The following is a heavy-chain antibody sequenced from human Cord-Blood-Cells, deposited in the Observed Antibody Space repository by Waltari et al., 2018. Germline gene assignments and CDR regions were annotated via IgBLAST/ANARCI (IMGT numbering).Heavy chain of an antibody. J-gene: IGHJ4*02. V-gene: IGHV3-21*01. CDR3: ARDSGDYVWGSYRYFDY. CDR1: GFTFSSYS. CDR2: IMISSSYI. D-gene: IGHD3-16*02. Sequence: EVQLVESGGGLVKPGGSLRLSCAASGFTFSSYSMNWVRQGPGKGLGWVSSIMISSSYIYYADSVKGRFTISRDNAKNSLYLQMKSLRAEDTAVYYCARDSGDYVWGSYRYFDYWGQGTLVTVSS.